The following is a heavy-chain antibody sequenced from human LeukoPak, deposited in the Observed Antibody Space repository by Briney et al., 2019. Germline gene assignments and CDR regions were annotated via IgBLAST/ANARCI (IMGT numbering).Heavy chain of an antibody. CDR2: INSDGSST. CDR3: ARDPKQGGTYWNYFDY. J-gene: IGHJ4*02. D-gene: IGHD1-26*01. Sequence: PGGSLRLSCAASGLTFSSYWMHWVRQAPGKGPVWVSRINSDGSSTYYADSVKGRFTTSRDNAKNTLYLQMNSLRAEDTAVYYCARDPKQGGTYWNYFDYWGQGALVTVSP. V-gene: IGHV3-74*01. CDR1: GLTFSSYW.